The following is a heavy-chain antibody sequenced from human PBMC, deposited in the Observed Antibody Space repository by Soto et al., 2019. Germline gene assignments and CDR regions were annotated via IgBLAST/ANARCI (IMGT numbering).Heavy chain of an antibody. D-gene: IGHD6-13*01. V-gene: IGHV3-23*01. CDR2: ISGSGGTT. CDR1: GFSFSSYA. CDR3: AKDIYSSCWYYFVY. J-gene: IGHJ4*02. Sequence: EVQLLESGGGLVQPGGSLRLSCAASGFSFSSYAMGWVRQAPGKGLEWVSSISGSGGTTYYADSVKGRFTISRDNSKNTLYLQMNSLRAEDTAVYYCAKDIYSSCWYYFVYWGQGTLVTVSS.